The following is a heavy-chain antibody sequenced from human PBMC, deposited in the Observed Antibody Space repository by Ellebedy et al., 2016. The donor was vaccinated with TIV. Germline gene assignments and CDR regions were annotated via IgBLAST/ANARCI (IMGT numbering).Heavy chain of an antibody. CDR3: ARGAPFPYYFDS. V-gene: IGHV4-59*01. J-gene: IGHJ4*02. Sequence: MPSETLSLTCAVSGGFISNYYWTWIRQSPETGLEWIGYIYHSGSNGSNPSLKSRVTISVDTPKNQFYLKLNSVTAADTAVYYCARGAPFPYYFDSWGQGLLVTVSS. CDR1: GGFISNYY. CDR2: IYHSGSN.